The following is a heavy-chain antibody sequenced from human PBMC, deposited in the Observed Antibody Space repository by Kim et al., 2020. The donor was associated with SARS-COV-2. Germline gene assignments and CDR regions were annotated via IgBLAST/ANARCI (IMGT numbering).Heavy chain of an antibody. V-gene: IGHV3-30*04. CDR1: GFTFSSYA. Sequence: GGSLRLSCAASGFTFSSYAMHWVRQAPGKGLEWVAVISYDGSNKYYADSVKGRFTISRDNSKNTLYLQMNSLRAEDTAVYYCATSVEKTMVRGVILATFDYWGQGTLVTVSS. D-gene: IGHD3-10*01. J-gene: IGHJ4*02. CDR3: ATSVEKTMVRGVILATFDY. CDR2: ISYDGSNK.